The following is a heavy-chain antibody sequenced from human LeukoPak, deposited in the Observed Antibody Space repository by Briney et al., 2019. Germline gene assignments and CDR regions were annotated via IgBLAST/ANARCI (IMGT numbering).Heavy chain of an antibody. CDR3: ARGSNYDSSGSYDY. V-gene: IGHV3-7*01. CDR1: GFTFSSYW. CDR2: IKQDGSEK. J-gene: IGHJ4*02. Sequence: GGSLRLSCAASGFTFSSYWMSWVRQAPGKGLEWVANIKQDGSEKYYVDSVKGRFTISRDNAKNSLYLQMNSLRAEDTAVCYCARGSNYDSSGSYDYWGQGTLVTVSS. D-gene: IGHD3-22*01.